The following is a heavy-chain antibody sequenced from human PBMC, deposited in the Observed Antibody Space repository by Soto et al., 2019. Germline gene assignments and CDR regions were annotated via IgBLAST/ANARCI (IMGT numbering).Heavy chain of an antibody. V-gene: IGHV4-30-2*06. Sequence: TLSLTCAVSGGSISSGGYSWSWIRQSPGKGLEWIGYIYHSGSTYYNPSLKSRVTISVDRSKNQFSLKLSSVTAADTAVYYCARVPGPWGQGTLVTVSS. CDR1: GGSISSGGYS. J-gene: IGHJ5*02. CDR2: IYHSGST. CDR3: ARVPGP.